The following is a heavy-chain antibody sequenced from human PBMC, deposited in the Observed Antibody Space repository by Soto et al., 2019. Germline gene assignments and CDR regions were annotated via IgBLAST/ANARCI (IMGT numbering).Heavy chain of an antibody. CDR2: MNPNSGNT. CDR3: ARAGYSGYDFPQDYYMDV. D-gene: IGHD5-12*01. V-gene: IGHV1-8*01. J-gene: IGHJ6*03. CDR1: GYTFTSYD. Sequence: QVQLVQSGAEVKKPGASVKVSCKASGYTFTSYDINWERQATGQGLEWMGWMNPNSGNTGYAQKFQGRVTMTRNTSISTAYMELSSLRSEDTAVYYCARAGYSGYDFPQDYYMDVWGKGTTVTVSS.